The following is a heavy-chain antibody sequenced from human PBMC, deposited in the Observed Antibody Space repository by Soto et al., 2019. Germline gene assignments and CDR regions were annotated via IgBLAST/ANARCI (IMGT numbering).Heavy chain of an antibody. Sequence: EVQLLESGGGLVHPGESLTLFCAASGLTFNNYAMTWVRQAPGKGLEWVSTLTSGGTTYYGDTVKGRFTLSRDNSKSTVYLQMNSLRAEDTAVYYCARTDKFNSQSSGWANRFDYWGQGTLVSVSS. CDR3: ARTDKFNSQSSGWANRFDY. CDR1: GLTFNNYA. CDR2: LTSGGTT. D-gene: IGHD6-19*01. J-gene: IGHJ4*02. V-gene: IGHV3-23*01.